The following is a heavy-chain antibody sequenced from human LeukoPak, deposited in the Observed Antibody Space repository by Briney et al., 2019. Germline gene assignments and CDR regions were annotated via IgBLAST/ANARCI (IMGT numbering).Heavy chain of an antibody. CDR3: ARESATSGSTD. J-gene: IGHJ4*02. D-gene: IGHD3-10*01. CDR2: IYYSGST. Sequence: PSETLSLTCTVSGGSISSGTYYWGWIRQSPGKMGLEWIGNIYYSGSTYYNPSLKSRVTISVDTAKNQFSLRLSSVTAADTAFYYCARESATSGSTDWGQGTLVTVSS. V-gene: IGHV4-39*02. CDR1: GGSISSGTYY.